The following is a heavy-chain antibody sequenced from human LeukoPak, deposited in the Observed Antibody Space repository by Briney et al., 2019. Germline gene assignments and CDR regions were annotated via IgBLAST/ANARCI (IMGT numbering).Heavy chain of an antibody. V-gene: IGHV4-39*01. CDR3: ATLDTQFDP. J-gene: IGHJ5*02. CDR1: GGPISSSRYY. Sequence: SETLSLTCTVSGGPISSSRYYWAWIRQPPGKGLDWIGSMYYSGSTYYNPSLKSRVTISVDTSKKQFSLKLSSVTAADTAVYYCATLDTQFDPWGQGTLVIVSS. CDR2: MYYSGST.